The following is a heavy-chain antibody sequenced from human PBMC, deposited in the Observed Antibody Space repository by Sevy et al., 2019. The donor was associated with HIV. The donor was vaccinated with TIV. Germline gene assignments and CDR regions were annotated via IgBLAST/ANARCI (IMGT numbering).Heavy chain of an antibody. Sequence: GGSLRLTCAASGFTFDTYYMSWVRLAPGRGLEWVSTLSGRGDTTFYADLLTGRFTVSRDNSKNTLYLQMNTLRAEDTAVYYCATKTAFQYWGQGSLVTVSS. CDR2: LSGRGDTT. V-gene: IGHV3-23*01. CDR3: ATKTAFQY. CDR1: GFTFDTYY. J-gene: IGHJ4*02.